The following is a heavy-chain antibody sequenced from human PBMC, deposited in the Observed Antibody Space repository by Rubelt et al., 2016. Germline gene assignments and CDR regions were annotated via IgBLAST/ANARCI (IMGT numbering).Heavy chain of an antibody. Sequence: SGSTYYNPSLKSRVTISVDTSKNQFSLKLSSVTAADTAVYYCARGVVVPAAPNFTFDYWGQGTLVTVSS. V-gene: IGHV4-39*07. CDR2: SGST. D-gene: IGHD2-2*01. CDR3: ARGVVVPAAPNFTFDY. J-gene: IGHJ4*02.